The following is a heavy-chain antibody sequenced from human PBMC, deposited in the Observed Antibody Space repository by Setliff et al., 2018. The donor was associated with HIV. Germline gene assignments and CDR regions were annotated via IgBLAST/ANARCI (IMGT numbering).Heavy chain of an antibody. CDR1: GFTFSNYW. D-gene: IGHD6-6*01. Sequence: GGSLRLSCAASGFTFSNYWMHWVRQPPGKGLVWVSRINNDGTIINYADSVRGRFTISRDNARNTLYLQMNSLGAEDTAMYYCVRDHHIVARYFDNWGQGTLVTVSS. CDR2: INNDGTII. J-gene: IGHJ4*02. CDR3: VRDHHIVARYFDN. V-gene: IGHV3-74*01.